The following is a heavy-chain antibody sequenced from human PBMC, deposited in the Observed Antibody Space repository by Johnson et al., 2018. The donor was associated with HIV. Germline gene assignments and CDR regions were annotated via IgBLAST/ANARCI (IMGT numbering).Heavy chain of an antibody. J-gene: IGHJ3*01. CDR3: ARRAYTSGWYAAFDL. D-gene: IGHD6-19*01. V-gene: IGHV3-66*01. Sequence: VQLVESGGGLVRPGGSLRLSCVASGFAVSGYYMSWVRQAPGKGLEWVSVLFSGDTTYYADSVNGRFTISRDNSKNTLYLQMNSLRAEDTAVYFCARRAYTSGWYAAFDLWGQGTMVTVSS. CDR1: GFAVSGYY. CDR2: LFSGDTT.